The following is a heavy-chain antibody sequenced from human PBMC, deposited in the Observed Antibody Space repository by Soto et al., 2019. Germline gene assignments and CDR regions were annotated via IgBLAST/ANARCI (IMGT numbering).Heavy chain of an antibody. V-gene: IGHV2-5*02. Sequence: QITLKESGPPVVNPTETLTLTCTFSGFSLTTSGVGVGWVRQSPGKAPEWLALIYWDDDKRYSTSLNSRLIITKDTSKNLVVLTMANVDPADTATYYCAHRVLRTVFGLVTTTAIYFDFWGPGTPVVVSS. J-gene: IGHJ4*02. CDR3: AHRVLRTVFGLVTTTAIYFDF. CDR1: GFSLTTSGVG. CDR2: IYWDDDK. D-gene: IGHD3-3*01.